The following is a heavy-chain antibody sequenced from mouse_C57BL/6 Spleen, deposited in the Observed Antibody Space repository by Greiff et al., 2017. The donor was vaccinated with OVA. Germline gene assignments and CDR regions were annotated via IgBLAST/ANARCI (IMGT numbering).Heavy chain of an antibody. V-gene: IGHV1-50*01. CDR2: IDPSDSYT. CDR3: ARGVSTTGPGPFDY. CDR1: GYTFTSYW. J-gene: IGHJ2*01. D-gene: IGHD1-1*01. Sequence: QVQLQQPGAELVKPGASVKLSCKASGYTFTSYWMQWVKQRPGQGLEWIGEIDPSDSYTNYNQKFKGKATLTVDTSSSTAYMQLSSLTSEDSAVYYGARGVSTTGPGPFDYWGQGTTLTVSS.